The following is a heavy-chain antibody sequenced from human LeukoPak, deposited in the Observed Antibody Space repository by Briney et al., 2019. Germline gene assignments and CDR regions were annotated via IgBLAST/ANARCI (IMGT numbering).Heavy chain of an antibody. D-gene: IGHD3-22*01. CDR2: INPNSGGT. CDR3: ARDSGGRYYYDSSGYYAEYFQH. Sequence: RRASVRVSCKASGYTFTGYYMHWVRQAPGQGLEWMGWINPNSGGTNYAQKFQGRVTMTRDTSISTAYIELSRLRSDDTAVYYCARDSGGRYYYDSSGYYAEYFQHWGQGNLVTVSS. CDR1: GYTFTGYY. V-gene: IGHV1-2*02. J-gene: IGHJ1*01.